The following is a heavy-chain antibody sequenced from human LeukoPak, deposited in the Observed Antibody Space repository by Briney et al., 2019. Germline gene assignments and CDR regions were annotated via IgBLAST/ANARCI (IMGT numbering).Heavy chain of an antibody. CDR2: IWYDGSNK. Sequence: GGSLRPSCAASGFTFSNNYMRWVRQAPGKGLEWVAVIWYDGSNKYYSDSVKGRFTISRDNSKNTLYLQMNSLRAEDTAVYYCAKDGGWVAQGLFDYCGQGTLVTVSS. CDR1: GFTFSNNY. CDR3: AKDGGWVAQGLFDY. V-gene: IGHV3-33*06. J-gene: IGHJ4*02. D-gene: IGHD2-15*01.